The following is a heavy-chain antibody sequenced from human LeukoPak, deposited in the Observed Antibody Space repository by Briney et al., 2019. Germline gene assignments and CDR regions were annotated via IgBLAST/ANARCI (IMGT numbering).Heavy chain of an antibody. CDR3: ARGGKGNYYYYFGMDV. Sequence: PGGSLRLSCAASGFTFSDYSLYSMNWVRQAPGKGLEWLSYISSRSTTTYYADSVKGRFTISRDNAKNLLYLQMNNLNLEDTAVYYCARGGKGNYYYYFGMDVWGQGTTVTVSS. D-gene: IGHD1-1*01. J-gene: IGHJ6*02. CDR2: ISSRSTTT. CDR1: GFTFSDYS. V-gene: IGHV3-48*04.